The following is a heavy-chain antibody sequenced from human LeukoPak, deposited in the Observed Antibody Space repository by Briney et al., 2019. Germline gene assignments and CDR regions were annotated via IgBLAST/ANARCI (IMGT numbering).Heavy chain of an antibody. CDR3: ATRREFELFFGL. Sequence: SETLSLTCTVSGGSISSYYWSWIRQPPGKGLEWIGYIYYSGNTNYNPSLKSRVTILADTSKSQFSLKLNSVTAADTAVYFCATRREFELFFGLWGQGTRVTVSS. V-gene: IGHV4-59*01. CDR2: IYYSGNT. D-gene: IGHD1-7*01. J-gene: IGHJ4*02. CDR1: GGSISSYY.